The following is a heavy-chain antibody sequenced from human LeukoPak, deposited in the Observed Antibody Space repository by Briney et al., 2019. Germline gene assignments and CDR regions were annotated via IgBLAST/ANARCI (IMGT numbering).Heavy chain of an antibody. J-gene: IGHJ4*02. CDR3: AKASSDSSGWYYY. CDR1: GFTFSNYA. Sequence: GGSLRLSCAAAGFTFSNYAMTWVRQAPGKGLEWVSTISGSGGSTYNADSVKGRFTIFRDNSKNTLYLQMNSLRAEDTAVYYCAKASSDSSGWYYYWGQGTLVTVSS. CDR2: ISGSGGST. V-gene: IGHV3-23*01. D-gene: IGHD6-19*01.